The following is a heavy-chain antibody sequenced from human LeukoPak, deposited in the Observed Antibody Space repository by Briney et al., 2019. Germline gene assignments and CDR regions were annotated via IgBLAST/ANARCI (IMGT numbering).Heavy chain of an antibody. J-gene: IGHJ4*02. CDR2: IYYSGST. D-gene: IGHD5-18*01. V-gene: IGHV4-39*01. Sequence: SETLSLTCTVSGGSISSSSYYWGWIRQPPGKGLEWIGSIYYSGSTYYNPSLKSRVTISVDTSKNQFSLKLSSATAADTAVYYCAREAGYSYGSGLDYWGQGTLVTVSS. CDR3: AREAGYSYGSGLDY. CDR1: GGSISSSSYY.